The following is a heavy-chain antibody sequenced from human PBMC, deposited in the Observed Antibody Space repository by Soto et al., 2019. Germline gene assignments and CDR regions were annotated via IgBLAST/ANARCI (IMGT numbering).Heavy chain of an antibody. J-gene: IGHJ3*02. D-gene: IGHD3-22*01. CDR1: GYSFTSYW. Sequence: GESLKISCKGSGYSFTSYWIGWVRQMPGKGLEWMGIIYPGDSDTRYSPSFQGQVTISADKSISTAYLQWSSLKASDTAMYYCARPPPHYYDSSGSETAFDIWGQGTMVTV. CDR2: IYPGDSDT. V-gene: IGHV5-51*01. CDR3: ARPPPHYYDSSGSETAFDI.